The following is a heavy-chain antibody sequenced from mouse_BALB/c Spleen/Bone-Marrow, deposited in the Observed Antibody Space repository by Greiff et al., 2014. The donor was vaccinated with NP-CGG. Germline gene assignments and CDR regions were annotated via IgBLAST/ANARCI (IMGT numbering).Heavy chain of an antibody. Sequence: VQLQQSGGGLVQPGGSLKLSCAASGFHFSRFWMSWVRQAPGKGLEWIGEINPDSSTINYTPSLKDKFIISRVNAKNTLYLQKSKVRSEDTALYYCTRLLYYGYSAYWGQGTLVTVST. V-gene: IGHV4-1*02. CDR2: INPDSSTI. D-gene: IGHD1-2*01. J-gene: IGHJ3*01. CDR3: TRLLYYGYSAY. CDR1: GFHFSRFW.